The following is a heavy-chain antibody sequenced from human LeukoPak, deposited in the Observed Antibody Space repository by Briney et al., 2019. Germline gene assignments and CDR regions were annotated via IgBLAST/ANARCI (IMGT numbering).Heavy chain of an antibody. CDR1: GLIFNNFA. V-gene: IGHV3-23*01. CDR3: ARVIRYGSGNYYYFDY. Sequence: GGSLRLSCAASGLIFNNFALNWVRQAPGKGLEWVSDISDSGGDTYYADSVRGRFTISRDNFKNTLYLQMNSLRADDTAIYYCARVIRYGSGNYYYFDYWGQGTLVTVSS. D-gene: IGHD3-10*01. J-gene: IGHJ4*02. CDR2: ISDSGGDT.